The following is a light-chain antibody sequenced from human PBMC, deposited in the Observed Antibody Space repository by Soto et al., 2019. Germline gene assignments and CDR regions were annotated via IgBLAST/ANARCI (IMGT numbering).Light chain of an antibody. Sequence: EVVMTQSPATLSVSPGERATLSCRASQSVSSKLAWYQQKLGQPPRLLIYDTSTRSTGIPARFSGSGSGTEFTLTISSLQSEDFAVYYCQQYSKWPPWTFGQGTKV. CDR2: DTS. V-gene: IGKV3-15*01. CDR3: QQYSKWPPWT. J-gene: IGKJ1*01. CDR1: QSVSSK.